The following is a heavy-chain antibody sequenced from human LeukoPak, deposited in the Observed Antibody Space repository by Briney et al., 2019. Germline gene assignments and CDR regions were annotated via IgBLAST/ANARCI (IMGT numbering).Heavy chain of an antibody. CDR3: ARTYDFWSGPTGYYMDV. J-gene: IGHJ6*03. Sequence: QTGGSLRLSCAASGFTFSSYGMHWVRQAPGKGLEWVAFIRYDGSNKYYADSVKGRFTISRDNSKNTLYLQMNSLRAEDTAVYYCARTYDFWSGPTGYYMDVWGKGTTVTVSS. V-gene: IGHV3-30*02. CDR2: IRYDGSNK. CDR1: GFTFSSYG. D-gene: IGHD3-3*01.